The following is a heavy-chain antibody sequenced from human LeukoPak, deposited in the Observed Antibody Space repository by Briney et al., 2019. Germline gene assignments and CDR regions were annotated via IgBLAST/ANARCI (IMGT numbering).Heavy chain of an antibody. D-gene: IGHD4-17*01. Sequence: GGSLRLSCAASGFTFSSYEMNWVRQAPGKGLDWVSYISSSGNTIYYADSVKGRFTISRDNAKNSLYLQMNSLRAEDTAVYYCARDYSTVTTFFDYWGQGTLVTVSS. CDR2: ISSSGNTI. CDR1: GFTFSSYE. V-gene: IGHV3-48*03. J-gene: IGHJ4*02. CDR3: ARDYSTVTTFFDY.